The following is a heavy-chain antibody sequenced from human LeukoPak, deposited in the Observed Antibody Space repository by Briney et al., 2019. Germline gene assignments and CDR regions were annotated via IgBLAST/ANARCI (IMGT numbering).Heavy chain of an antibody. Sequence: GGPLRLSCAASGFTFSSYSMNWVRQAPGKGLEWVSTINNNGVSTFYADPVRGRFTISRDNSKNTLYLHMNSLSAEDTAVYYCAKDSFSTRWGQGTLVTVSS. J-gene: IGHJ4*02. V-gene: IGHV3-23*01. CDR3: AKDSFSTR. D-gene: IGHD2-2*01. CDR2: INNNGVST. CDR1: GFTFSSYS.